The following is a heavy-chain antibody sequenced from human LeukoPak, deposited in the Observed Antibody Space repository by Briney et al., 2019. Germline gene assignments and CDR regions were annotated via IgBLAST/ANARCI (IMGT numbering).Heavy chain of an antibody. J-gene: IGHJ3*02. D-gene: IGHD3-22*01. CDR3: ARDMVYYYDSSGTGDAFDI. Sequence: ASVKVSCKASGYTFTSYYMHWVRQAPGQGLEWVGIINPSGGSTSYAQKFQGRVTMTRDTSTSTVYMELSSLRSEDTAVYYCARDMVYYYDSSGTGDAFDIWGQGTMVTVSS. V-gene: IGHV1-46*01. CDR2: INPSGGST. CDR1: GYTFTSYY.